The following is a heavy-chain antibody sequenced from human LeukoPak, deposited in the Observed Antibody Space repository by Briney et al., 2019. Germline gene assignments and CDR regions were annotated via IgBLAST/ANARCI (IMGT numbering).Heavy chain of an antibody. J-gene: IGHJ4*02. V-gene: IGHV1-8*01. CDR3: ARGEYSSSSAAVDY. CDR1: GYTFTSYD. D-gene: IGHD6-6*01. CDR2: MNPNSGNT. Sequence: ASVKVSXKASGYTFTSYDINWVRQATGQGLEWMGWMNPNSGNTGYAQKFQGRATMTRNTSISTAYMELSSLRSEDTAVYYCARGEYSSSSAAVDYWGQGTLVTVSX.